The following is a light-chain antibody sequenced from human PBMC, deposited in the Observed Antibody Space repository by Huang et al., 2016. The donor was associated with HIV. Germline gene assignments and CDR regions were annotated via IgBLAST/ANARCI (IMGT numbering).Light chain of an antibody. Sequence: EIVLTQSPGTLSLSPGERATLSCRASQSVSSSYLAWYQQKPGQAPRLLIYGASSRATGIPDFTLTISRLETEDFAVYYCQQYGSSSTWTFGQGTKVEIK. CDR1: QSVSSSY. CDR2: GAS. V-gene: IGKV3-20*01. CDR3: QQYGSSSTWT. J-gene: IGKJ1*01.